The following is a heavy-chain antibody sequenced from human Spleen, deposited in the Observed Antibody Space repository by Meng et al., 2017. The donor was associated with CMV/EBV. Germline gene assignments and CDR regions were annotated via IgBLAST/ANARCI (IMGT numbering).Heavy chain of an antibody. Sequence: GGSLRLSCAASGFTFDIYSMNWVRQAPGKGLEWVSSISTNSDYTYYADSVKGRFTISRDNVKNSLYLQMNFLRVEDTAVYYCAKVRAFRYCSSTSCYSGAFDIWGQGTMVTVSS. J-gene: IGHJ3*02. CDR3: AKVRAFRYCSSTSCYSGAFDI. D-gene: IGHD2-2*02. V-gene: IGHV3-21*01. CDR1: GFTFDIYS. CDR2: ISTNSDYT.